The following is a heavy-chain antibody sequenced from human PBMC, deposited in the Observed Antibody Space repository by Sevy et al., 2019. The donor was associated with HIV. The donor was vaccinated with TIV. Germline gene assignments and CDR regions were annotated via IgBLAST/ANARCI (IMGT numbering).Heavy chain of an antibody. CDR1: GFTFSNYY. V-gene: IGHV3-11*06. Sequence: GGSLRLSCAASGFTFSNYYMSWIRQAPGKGLEWVSYISSLSSYTNFADSVKGRFTISRDNVKNSLYLQMKILRAEDTAVYYCAGGSGRYNDAFDIWGQGTMVTVSS. D-gene: IGHD1-26*01. CDR3: AGGSGRYNDAFDI. CDR2: ISSLSSYT. J-gene: IGHJ3*02.